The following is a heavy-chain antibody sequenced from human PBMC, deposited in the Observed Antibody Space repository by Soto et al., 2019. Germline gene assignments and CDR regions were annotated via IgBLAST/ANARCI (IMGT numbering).Heavy chain of an antibody. J-gene: IGHJ4*01. D-gene: IGHD3-3*01. CDR2: ISSSSSTI. CDR3: ARDLKYDFWSGYIPFGDY. CDR1: GFTFSSYS. V-gene: IGHV3-48*02. Sequence: LRLSCAASGFTFSSYSMNWVRQAPGKGLEWVSYISSSSSTIYYADSVKGRFTISRDNAKNSLYLQMNSLRDEDTAVYYCARDLKYDFWSGYIPFGDYWGHGTLVTV.